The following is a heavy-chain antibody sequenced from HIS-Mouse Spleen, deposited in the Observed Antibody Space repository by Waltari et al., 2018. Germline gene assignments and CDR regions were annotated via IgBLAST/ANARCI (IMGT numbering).Heavy chain of an antibody. CDR3: ARGWFGELLPFDY. D-gene: IGHD3-10*01. Sequence: EVQLVESGGGLVKPGGSLRLSCAASGFTFGSYSRNWVRQAPGKGLEWVSSISSSSSYIYYADSVKGRFTISRDNAKNSLYLQMNSLRAEDTAVYYCARGWFGELLPFDYWGQGTLVTVSS. CDR1: GFTFGSYS. J-gene: IGHJ4*02. CDR2: ISSSSSYI. V-gene: IGHV3-21*01.